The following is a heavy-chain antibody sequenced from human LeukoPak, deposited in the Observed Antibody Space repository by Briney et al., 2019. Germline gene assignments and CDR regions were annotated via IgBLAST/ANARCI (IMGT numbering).Heavy chain of an antibody. Sequence: GGSLRLSCAASGITFSSDSMNWVRQAPGKGLEWVSSISSGSNYIYYADSVKGRFTISRDNAKNSLYLQMNSLRAEDTAVYYCARDRAIILFGAFGIWGQGTMVTVSS. D-gene: IGHD3-3*01. CDR3: ARDRAIILFGAFGI. J-gene: IGHJ3*02. V-gene: IGHV3-21*01. CDR1: GITFSSDS. CDR2: ISSGSNYI.